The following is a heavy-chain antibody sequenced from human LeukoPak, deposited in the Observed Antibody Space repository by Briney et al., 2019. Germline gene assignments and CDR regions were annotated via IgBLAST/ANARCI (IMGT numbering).Heavy chain of an antibody. CDR2: ISSSGSTI. CDR3: ARDTPDYYDSSGYYTRKPFDC. CDR1: GGSISTSNYY. V-gene: IGHV3-11*04. J-gene: IGHJ4*02. D-gene: IGHD3-22*01. Sequence: LSLTCTVSGGSISTSNYYWGWIRQPPGKGLEWVSYISSSGSTIYYADSVKGRFTISRDNAKNSLYLQMNSLRAEDTAVYYCARDTPDYYDSSGYYTRKPFDCWGQGTLVTVSS.